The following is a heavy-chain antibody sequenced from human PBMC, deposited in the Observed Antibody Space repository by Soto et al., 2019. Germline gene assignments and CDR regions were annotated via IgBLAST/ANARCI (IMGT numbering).Heavy chain of an antibody. CDR3: ARESKRITMIVVPPPAFDI. CDR2: IYHSGST. V-gene: IGHV4-4*02. J-gene: IGHJ3*02. Sequence: ETLSLTCAVSGGSISSSNWWSWVRQPPGKGLEWIGEIYHSGSTNYNPSLKSRATISVDKSKNQFSLKLSSVTAADTAVYYCARESKRITMIVVPPPAFDIWGQGTMVTVSS. CDR1: GGSISSSNW. D-gene: IGHD3-22*01.